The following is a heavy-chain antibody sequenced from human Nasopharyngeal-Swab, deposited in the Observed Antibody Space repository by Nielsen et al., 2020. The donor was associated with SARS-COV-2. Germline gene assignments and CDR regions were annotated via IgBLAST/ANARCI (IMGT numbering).Heavy chain of an antibody. CDR2: IYSGGST. D-gene: IGHD5-12*01. Sequence: WIRQPPGKGLEWVSVIYSGGSTYYADSVKGRFTISRDNAKNSLYLQMNSLRAEDTAVYYCARTKWLRFGYYYGMDVWGQGTTVTVSS. CDR3: ARTKWLRFGYYYGMDV. J-gene: IGHJ6*02. V-gene: IGHV3-53*03.